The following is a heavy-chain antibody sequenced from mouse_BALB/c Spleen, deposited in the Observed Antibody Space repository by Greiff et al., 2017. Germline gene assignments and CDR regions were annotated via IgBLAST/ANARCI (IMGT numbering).Heavy chain of an antibody. CDR1: GFDFSRYW. D-gene: IGHD2-3*01. V-gene: IGHV4-1*02. J-gene: IGHJ3*01. CDR3: ARQDGYYVGFAY. CDR2: INPDSSTI. Sequence: EVQLQESGGGLVQPGGSLKLSCAASGFDFSRYWMSWVRQAPGKGLEWIGEINPDSSTINYTPSLKDKFIISRDNAKNTLYLQMSKVRSEDTALYYCARQDGYYVGFAYWGQGTLVTVSA.